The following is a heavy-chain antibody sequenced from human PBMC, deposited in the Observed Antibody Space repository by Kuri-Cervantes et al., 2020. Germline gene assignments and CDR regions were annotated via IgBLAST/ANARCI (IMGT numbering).Heavy chain of an antibody. V-gene: IGHV1-69*05. CDR3: ARDRLGPLDY. Sequence: SVKVSCKASGGTFSSYAISWVRQAPGQGLEWMGGIIPIFGTANYAQKFQGRVTITTDESTSTAYMELRSLRPDDTAVYYCARDRLGPLDYWGQGTLVTVSS. CDR2: IIPIFGTA. CDR1: GGTFSSYA. D-gene: IGHD4-11*01. J-gene: IGHJ4*02.